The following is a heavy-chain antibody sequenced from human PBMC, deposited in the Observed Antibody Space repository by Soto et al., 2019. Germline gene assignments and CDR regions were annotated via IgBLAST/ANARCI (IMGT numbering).Heavy chain of an antibody. CDR3: AKLGLTYLRSGMDV. V-gene: IGHV3-23*01. J-gene: IGHJ6*02. Sequence: HPGCALRLSCAASGFSFSSYAMSWVRQAPGKGLEWVSAISGSGGSTYYADSVKGRFTISRDNSKNTLYLQTNSLRAEDTAVYYCAKLGLTYLRSGMDVWGQGTTVTASS. CDR1: GFSFSSYA. D-gene: IGHD4-17*01. CDR2: ISGSGGST.